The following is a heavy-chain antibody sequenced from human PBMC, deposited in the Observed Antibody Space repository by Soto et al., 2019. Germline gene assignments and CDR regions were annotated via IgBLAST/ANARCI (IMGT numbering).Heavy chain of an antibody. V-gene: IGHV6-1*01. CDR3: ARLIGDSWLDS. D-gene: IGHD2-8*01. Sequence: PSQTLSLTCAISGESVSTNSATWDWIRQSPSRGLEWLGRTYYRSNWYTDYAVSVKGRITISPDTSNNQLSLQLNSVTPDDTAVYYCARLIGDSWLDSWGQGTLVTAPQ. CDR2: TYYRSNWYT. J-gene: IGHJ5*01. CDR1: GESVSTNSAT.